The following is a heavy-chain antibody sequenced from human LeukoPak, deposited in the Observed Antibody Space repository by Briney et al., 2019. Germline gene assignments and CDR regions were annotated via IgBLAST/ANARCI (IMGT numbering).Heavy chain of an antibody. CDR3: AKDRGRGSGSYYNGPDDDY. CDR2: ISWNSGSI. Sequence: GRSLRLSCAASGLTFDDYAMHWVRQAPGKGLEWVSGISWNSGSIGYADSVKGRFTISRDNAKNSLYLQMNSLRAEDTAVYYCAKDRGRGSGSYYNGPDDDYWGQGTLVTVSS. V-gene: IGHV3-9*01. J-gene: IGHJ4*02. D-gene: IGHD3-10*01. CDR1: GLTFDDYA.